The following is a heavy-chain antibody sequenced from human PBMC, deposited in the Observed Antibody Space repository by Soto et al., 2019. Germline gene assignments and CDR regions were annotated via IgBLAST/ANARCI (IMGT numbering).Heavy chain of an antibody. D-gene: IGHD3-9*01. V-gene: IGHV4-30-2*01. CDR3: ARHAYYDILTGYPDAFDI. Sequence: SETLSLTCAVSGGSISSGGYSWSWIRQPPGKGLEWIGYIYHSGSTYYNPSLKSRVTISVDRSKNQFSLKLSSVTAADTAVYYCARHAYYDILTGYPDAFDIWGQGTMVTVS. CDR1: GGSISSGGYS. J-gene: IGHJ3*02. CDR2: IYHSGST.